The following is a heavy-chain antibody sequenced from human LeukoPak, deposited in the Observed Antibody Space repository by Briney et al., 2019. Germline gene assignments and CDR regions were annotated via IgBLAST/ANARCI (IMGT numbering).Heavy chain of an antibody. J-gene: IGHJ3*02. V-gene: IGHV4-59*08. CDR2: IYYSGST. CDR3: ARATKAVAGNLAFDI. Sequence: SETLSLTCTVSGGSISSYYWSWIRQPPGKGLEWIGYIYYSGSTNYNPSLKSRVTISVDTSKNQFSLKLSSVTAADTAVYYCARATKAVAGNLAFDIWGQGTMVTVSS. CDR1: GGSISSYY. D-gene: IGHD6-19*01.